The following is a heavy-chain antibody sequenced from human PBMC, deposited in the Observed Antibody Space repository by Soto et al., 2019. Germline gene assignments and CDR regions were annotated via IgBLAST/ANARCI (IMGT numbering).Heavy chain of an antibody. CDR3: ARDGDTSGYYYFDS. J-gene: IGHJ4*02. CDR2: INYSGST. V-gene: IGHV4-61*01. CDR1: GGSVSSGSYY. Sequence: QVQLQESGPGLVKPSETLSLTCTVSGGSVSSGSYYWTWMRQPPGKGLEWSGYINYSGSTSYNPSLQGRVAITVDTSKKQFSLKVSSVTAADTAVYYCARDGDTSGYYYFDSWGQGSLVTVSS. D-gene: IGHD3-22*01.